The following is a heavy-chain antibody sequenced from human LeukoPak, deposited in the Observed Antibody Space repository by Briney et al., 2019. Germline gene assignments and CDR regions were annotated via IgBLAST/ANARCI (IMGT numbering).Heavy chain of an antibody. D-gene: IGHD7-27*01. V-gene: IGHV1-2*02. J-gene: IGHJ4*02. CDR3: ARGPHWDPHFDY. Sequence: ASVKVSCKASGYTFSGYYMHWVRQAPGQGLEWMGWINPNSGGTYYAQKFQGRVTMTRDTSISTAYMELSSLRSDDTAVYYCARGPHWDPHFDYWGQGTLVTVSS. CDR2: INPNSGGT. CDR1: GYTFSGYY.